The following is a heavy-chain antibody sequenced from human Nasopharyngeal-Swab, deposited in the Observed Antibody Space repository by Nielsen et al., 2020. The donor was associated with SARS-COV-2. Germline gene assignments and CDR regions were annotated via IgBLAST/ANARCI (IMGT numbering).Heavy chain of an antibody. D-gene: IGHD6-13*01. Sequence: WAPQTPAHGLEWMGIINPSGGSTNYAQKFQGRVTMTRDTSTSTVYMELSSLRSEDTAVYYCATLFAIAAAGTGFDYWGQGTLVTVSS. CDR2: INPSGGST. V-gene: IGHV1-46*01. CDR3: ATLFAIAAAGTGFDY. J-gene: IGHJ4*02.